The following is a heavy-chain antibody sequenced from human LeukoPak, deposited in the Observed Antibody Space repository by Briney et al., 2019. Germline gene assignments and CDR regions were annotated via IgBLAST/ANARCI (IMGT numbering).Heavy chain of an antibody. CDR3: AREGLYYDILTGYNWFDP. J-gene: IGHJ5*02. V-gene: IGHV4-34*01. D-gene: IGHD3-9*01. CDR2: INHSGST. CDR1: GGSFSGYY. Sequence: SETLSLTCAVYGGSFSGYYWSWIRQPPGKGLEWIGEINHSGSTNYNPSLKSRVTISVDTSKNQFSLKLSSVTAADTAVYYCAREGLYYDILTGYNWFDPWGQGTLVTVSS.